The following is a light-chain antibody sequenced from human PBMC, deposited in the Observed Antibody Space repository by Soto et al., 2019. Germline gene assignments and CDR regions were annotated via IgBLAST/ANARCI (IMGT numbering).Light chain of an antibody. J-gene: IGLJ3*02. Sequence: QSVLTQPPSVSAAPGQKVTISCSGSSSNIGNNYVSWYQQVPGTAPKLLIYDNNKRASGIPDRFSGSKSGTSATLGITGLQTGDEADYYCGTWGSNLSDGWVFGGGTKLTVL. CDR3: GTWGSNLSDGWV. CDR1: SSNIGNNY. CDR2: DNN. V-gene: IGLV1-51*01.